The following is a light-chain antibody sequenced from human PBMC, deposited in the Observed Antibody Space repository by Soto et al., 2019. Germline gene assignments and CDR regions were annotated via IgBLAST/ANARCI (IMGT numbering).Light chain of an antibody. Sequence: EIVLTQSPGTLSLSPGERATLSCRASQSITSTSLAWYQQKSGQAPRLLIYATSSRATGIPDRFSGSGSGTDFTLTISRLEPEDFAVYYCQQYNSSPYTFGQGTKLEIK. V-gene: IGKV3-20*01. CDR1: QSITSTS. CDR3: QQYNSSPYT. J-gene: IGKJ2*01. CDR2: ATS.